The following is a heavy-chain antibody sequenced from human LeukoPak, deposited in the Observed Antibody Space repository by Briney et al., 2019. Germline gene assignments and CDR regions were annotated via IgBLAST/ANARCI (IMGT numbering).Heavy chain of an antibody. J-gene: IGHJ4*02. CDR2: ISGSGGST. Sequence: SGGSLRLSCAASGFTFSSYAMSWVRQAPGKGLEWVSAISGSGGSTYYADSVKGRFTISRDNSKNTLYLQMNSLRAEDTAVYYCARDRRQQPTFFDYWGQGTLVTVSS. D-gene: IGHD6-13*01. CDR1: GFTFSSYA. V-gene: IGHV3-23*01. CDR3: ARDRRQQPTFFDY.